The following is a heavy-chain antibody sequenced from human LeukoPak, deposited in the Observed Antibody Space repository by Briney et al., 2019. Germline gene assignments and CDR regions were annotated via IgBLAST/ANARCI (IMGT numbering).Heavy chain of an antibody. CDR1: GFTFSSYE. CDR2: ISSTSTYI. V-gene: IGHV3-21*01. D-gene: IGHD1-1*01. Sequence: GGSLRLSCAASGFTFSSYEINWVRQAPGKGLEWVSSISSTSTYIYYADSVKGRFTISRDNAKNSLYLQMNSLRAEDTAVYYCARVNYNWNDSFDYWGQGSLVTVSS. CDR3: ARVNYNWNDSFDY. J-gene: IGHJ4*02.